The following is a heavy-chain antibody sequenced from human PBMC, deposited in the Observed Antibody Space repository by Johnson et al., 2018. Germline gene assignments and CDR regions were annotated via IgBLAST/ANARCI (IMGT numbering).Heavy chain of an antibody. CDR2: ISWNSHII. CDR1: GFMFDDFA. D-gene: IGHD1-1*01. Sequence: EVQLLETGGGLVEPGRSLRVSCSASGFMFDDFAMHWVRQVPGEGLEWVARISWNSHIIGYADSMKGRFTISRDNAKNSLFLDMNRLRKEDTALYFCAKVRGTGGGRGALDGWGQGTMVTVSS. V-gene: IGHV3-9*01. CDR3: AKVRGTGGGRGALDG. J-gene: IGHJ3*01.